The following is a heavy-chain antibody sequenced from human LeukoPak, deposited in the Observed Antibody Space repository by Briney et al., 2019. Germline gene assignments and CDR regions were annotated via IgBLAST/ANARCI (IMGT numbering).Heavy chain of an antibody. V-gene: IGHV4-34*01. J-gene: IGHJ5*02. Sequence: SETLSLTCAVYGGSFSGYYWSWIRQPPGKGLEWIGSIYYSGSTYFNPSLKSRVTISVDTSKNQFSLNLSSVTAADTAVYYCARHRLNIVVVVASTYFWFDPWGQGTLVTVSS. CDR2: IYYSGST. CDR1: GGSFSGYY. D-gene: IGHD2-15*01. CDR3: ARHRLNIVVVVASTYFWFDP.